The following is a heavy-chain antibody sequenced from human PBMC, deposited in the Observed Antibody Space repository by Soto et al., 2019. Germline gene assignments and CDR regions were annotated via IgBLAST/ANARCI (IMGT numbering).Heavy chain of an antibody. CDR1: GGSIGSHHYY. Sequence: SLTLSLTCTVSGGSIGSHHYYWGCIRPSPGKGLEWIGTMSYSGTTYYSPSLRGRVTISADTSKNQFSLKVTSVTASDTAVYYCARHFGGINTCFAFWGQGTLVTSPQ. CDR2: MSYSGTT. J-gene: IGHJ4*02. D-gene: IGHD3-16*01. V-gene: IGHV4-39*01. CDR3: ARHFGGINTCFAF.